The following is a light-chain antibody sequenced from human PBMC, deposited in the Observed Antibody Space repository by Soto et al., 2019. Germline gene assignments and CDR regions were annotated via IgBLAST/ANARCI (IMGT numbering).Light chain of an antibody. V-gene: IGKV1-5*01. J-gene: IGKJ1*01. CDR3: QPYNSYSQT. CDR1: QGISSW. Sequence: DIQMTQSPSTLSASVGDRVTITCRASQGISSWLAWYQQKPGKAPKLLIYDASRLESGVPSRFSGSGSGTEFTLTISSLQPDDFATYYCQPYNSYSQTFGQGTKVEIK. CDR2: DAS.